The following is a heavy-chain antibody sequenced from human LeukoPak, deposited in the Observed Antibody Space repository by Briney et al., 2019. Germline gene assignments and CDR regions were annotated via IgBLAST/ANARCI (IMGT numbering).Heavy chain of an antibody. D-gene: IGHD6-19*01. CDR3: ANSGWYLFFDY. CDR1: GGSISSSSYY. Sequence: SETLSLTCTVSGGSISSSSYYWGWIRQPPGKGLEWIGRIYYSGSTYYNPSLKSRVTISVDTSKNQFSLKLSSVTAADTAVYYCANSGWYLFFDYWGQGTLVTVSS. CDR2: IYYSGST. V-gene: IGHV4-39*01. J-gene: IGHJ4*02.